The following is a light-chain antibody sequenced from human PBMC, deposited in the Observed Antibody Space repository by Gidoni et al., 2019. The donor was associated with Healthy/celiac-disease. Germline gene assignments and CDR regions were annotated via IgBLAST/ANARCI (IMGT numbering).Light chain of an antibody. V-gene: IGKV3-11*01. CDR1: QSVSSY. J-gene: IGKJ1*01. Sequence: EIVLTQSPATLSLSPGERATLSCSASQSVSSYLAWYQQKPGQAPRLLIYDASNRATGIPAMFSGSGSGTDFTLTISSLEPEDFAVYYCQQRSNSWTFGQGTKVEIK. CDR2: DAS. CDR3: QQRSNSWT.